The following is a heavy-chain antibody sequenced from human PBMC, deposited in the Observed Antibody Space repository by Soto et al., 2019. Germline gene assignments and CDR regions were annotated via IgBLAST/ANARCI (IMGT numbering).Heavy chain of an antibody. J-gene: IGHJ1*01. CDR3: ASMGTDCSGGSCYQIAEYFQH. CDR1: GGSFSGYY. V-gene: IGHV4-34*01. CDR2: INHSGST. Sequence: QVQLQQWGAGLLKPSETLSLTSAVYGGSFSGYYWSWLRQPPGKELECIGEINHSGSTNYNPSLKSRVTISVDTSKNQFSLKLSSVTAADTAVYYCASMGTDCSGGSCYQIAEYFQHWGQGTLVTVSS. D-gene: IGHD2-15*01.